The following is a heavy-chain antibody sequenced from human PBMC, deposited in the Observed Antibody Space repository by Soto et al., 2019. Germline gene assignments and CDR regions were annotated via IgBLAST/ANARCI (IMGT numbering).Heavy chain of an antibody. CDR1: GGSFSGYY. CDR3: ARGIAVAGYFDY. CDR2: INHSGST. Sequence: SETLSLTCAVYGGSFSGYYWSWIRQPPGKGLEWIGEINHSGSTNYNPSLKSRVTISVDTSKNQFSLKLSSVTAADTAVYYCARGIAVAGYFDYWGQGTLVTVSS. D-gene: IGHD6-19*01. J-gene: IGHJ4*02. V-gene: IGHV4-34*01.